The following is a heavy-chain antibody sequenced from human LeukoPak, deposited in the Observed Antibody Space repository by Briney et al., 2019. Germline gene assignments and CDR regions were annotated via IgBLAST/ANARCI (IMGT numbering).Heavy chain of an antibody. CDR2: ISGSSTHI. CDR1: GFSFSSYS. J-gene: IGHJ4*02. CDR3: AKFETRGNTDFDY. D-gene: IGHD2/OR15-2a*01. Sequence: GGSLRLSCAASGFSFSSYSMNWVRQAPGKGLEWVSSISGSSTHILYADSVKGRFTISRDDARNSLYLQMDSLRAEDTAVYYCAKFETRGNTDFDYWGQGTLVTVSS. V-gene: IGHV3-21*01.